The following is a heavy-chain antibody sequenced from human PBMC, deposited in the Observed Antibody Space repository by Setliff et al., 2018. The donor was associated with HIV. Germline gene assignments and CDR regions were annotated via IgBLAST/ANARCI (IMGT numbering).Heavy chain of an antibody. V-gene: IGHV4-59*11. CDR2: IHHSGGT. D-gene: IGHD4-4*01. J-gene: IGHJ3*01. Sequence: SETLSLTCTVSYGSISGHYWTWIRQPPGKGLEWIGYIHHSGGTQYNPSLMSRLTMSVDSSKNQFSLSLTSDDTAVYFCAREPPSSNPTLQYAFDLWGQGTMVTVSS. CDR3: AREPPSSNPTLQYAFDL. CDR1: YGSISGHY.